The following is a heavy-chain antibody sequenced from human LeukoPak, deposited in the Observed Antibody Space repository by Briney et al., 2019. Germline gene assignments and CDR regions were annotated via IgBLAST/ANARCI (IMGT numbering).Heavy chain of an antibody. CDR1: GFTFSSYA. V-gene: IGHV3-30-3*01. Sequence: GRSLRLSCAASGFTFSSYAMHWVRQAPGKGLEWVAVISYDGSDKYYADSVKGRFTISRDNSKNTLYLQMNSLRAEDTAVYYCARGIVVVMGGFDYWGQGTLVAVSS. D-gene: IGHD3-22*01. CDR3: ARGIVVVMGGFDY. J-gene: IGHJ4*02. CDR2: ISYDGSDK.